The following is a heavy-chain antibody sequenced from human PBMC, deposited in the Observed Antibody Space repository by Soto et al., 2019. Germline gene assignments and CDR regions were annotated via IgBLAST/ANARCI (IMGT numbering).Heavy chain of an antibody. CDR2: IYYSGTA. CDR3: AREVSPKSRGSSTVLVRGFDP. CDR1: GGSISSSDYY. V-gene: IGHV4-31*03. J-gene: IGHJ5*02. D-gene: IGHD6-6*01. Sequence: QVQLQESGPGLVKPSQTLSLTCTVSGGSISSSDYYWGWIRHHPGKGLEWIGYIYYSGTAYYNPALKRRVTLAVDTSKNQFALKVTSVPAADTAVYYCAREVSPKSRGSSTVLVRGFDPWGQGTLVTVSS.